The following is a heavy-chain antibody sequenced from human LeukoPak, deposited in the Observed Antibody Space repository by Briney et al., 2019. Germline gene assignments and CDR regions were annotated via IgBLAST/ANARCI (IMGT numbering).Heavy chain of an antibody. J-gene: IGHJ4*02. CDR1: GFTFSSYG. D-gene: IGHD1-26*01. Sequence: TGGSLRLSCAASGFTFSSYGMHWVRQAPGKGLEWVAFIRYDGSNKYYADSVKGRFTIYRDNSKNTLYLQMNSLRAEDTAVYFCAKDRGSHYSEWGQGTLVSVSS. CDR3: AKDRGSHYSE. CDR2: IRYDGSNK. V-gene: IGHV3-30*02.